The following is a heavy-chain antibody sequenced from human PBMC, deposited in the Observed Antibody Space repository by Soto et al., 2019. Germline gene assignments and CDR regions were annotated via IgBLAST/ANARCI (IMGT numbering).Heavy chain of an antibody. CDR2: ISTSGSST. V-gene: IGHV3-11*01. J-gene: IGHJ6*03. CDR3: ANLAKNYYHYMDV. CDR1: GFSFSDYS. D-gene: IGHD1-26*01. Sequence: QVQLVESGGGLVQPGGSLRLSCAASGFSFSDYSMSWIRQAPGKGLEWVSLISTSGSSTDYADSVKGRFTISRDNAKNSLSLQMNSLRAEDTAVYYCANLAKNYYHYMDVWGKGTTVTVSS.